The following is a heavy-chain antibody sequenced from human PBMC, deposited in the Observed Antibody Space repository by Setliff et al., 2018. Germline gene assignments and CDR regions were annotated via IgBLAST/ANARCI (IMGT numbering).Heavy chain of an antibody. CDR1: GYTFSSHG. J-gene: IGHJ6*03. Sequence: ASVKVSCKGSGYTFSSHGYTWVRQAPGQALEWMGWISAYNGNTNYAQKFQGRVTMATDTSTSTAYMELRSLTSDDTAVYYCARAADSYGPPRSYMDVWGKGTTVTVSS. CDR2: ISAYNGNT. V-gene: IGHV1-18*04. CDR3: ARAADSYGPPRSYMDV. D-gene: IGHD5-18*01.